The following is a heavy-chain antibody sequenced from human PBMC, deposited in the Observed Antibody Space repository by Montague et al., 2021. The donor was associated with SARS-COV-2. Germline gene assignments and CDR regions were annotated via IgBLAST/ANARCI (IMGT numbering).Heavy chain of an antibody. D-gene: IGHD3-10*01. V-gene: IGHV4-31*03. CDR1: GASISTGSYY. CDR3: ATASGSGSLGFHY. CDR2: IYYSGTI. Sequence: TLSLTCTVSGASISTGSYYWSWIRQRPEKDLEWIGYIYYSGTIYSNPSLKSRVTISLDTSNNHSSLKISSVTAADTAVYYCATASGSGSLGFHYWGQGTLVIVSS. J-gene: IGHJ4*02.